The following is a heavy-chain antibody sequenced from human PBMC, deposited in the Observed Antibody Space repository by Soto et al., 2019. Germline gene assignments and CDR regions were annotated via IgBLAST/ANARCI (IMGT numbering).Heavy chain of an antibody. CDR2: ISYDGSSK. CDR3: AREGDYGNYFDY. V-gene: IGHV3-30*04. D-gene: IGHD3-10*01. Sequence: QVQLVESGGDVVQPGSSLRLSCAASHFSFSSSPMSWDRQAPGEGLEWVATISYDGSSKYYAESVEGRFTVSRDNSKNTLFLQVNCLRVEDTAMYYCAREGDYGNYFDYWGQGTLVTVSS. J-gene: IGHJ4*02. CDR1: HFSFSSSP.